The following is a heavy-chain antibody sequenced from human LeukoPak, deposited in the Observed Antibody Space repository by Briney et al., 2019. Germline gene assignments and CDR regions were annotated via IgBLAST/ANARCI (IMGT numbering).Heavy chain of an antibody. Sequence: PSQTLSLTCAVSGGSISSIGYYWSWIRQHPGKDLEWIGYIYYSGSTYYNPSLKSRGTISVDTSKNQFSLKLRSVTAADTAVYYCARANYYDGGYLPVVYPSDYWGQGILVTVSS. CDR3: ARANYYDGGYLPVVYPSDY. D-gene: IGHD3-22*01. CDR1: GGSISSIGYY. J-gene: IGHJ4*02. V-gene: IGHV4-31*11. CDR2: IYYSGST.